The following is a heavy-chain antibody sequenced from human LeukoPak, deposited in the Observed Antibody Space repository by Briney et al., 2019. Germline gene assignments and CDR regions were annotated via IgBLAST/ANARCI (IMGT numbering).Heavy chain of an antibody. CDR2: IYSGGST. V-gene: IGHV3-53*01. CDR3: ARVTYYYDSSGYSISEYYFDY. CDR1: GFTVSSNY. Sequence: GGSLRLPCAASGFTVSSNYMSWVRQAPGKGLEWVSVIYSGGSTYYADSVKGRFTISRDNSKNTLYLQMNSLRAEDTAVYYCARVTYYYDSSGYSISEYYFDYWGQGTLVTVSS. J-gene: IGHJ4*02. D-gene: IGHD3-22*01.